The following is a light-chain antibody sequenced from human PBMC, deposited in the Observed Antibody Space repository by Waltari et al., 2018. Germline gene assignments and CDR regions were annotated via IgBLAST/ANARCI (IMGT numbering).Light chain of an antibody. CDR3: MQGTHWPPS. CDR1: QSLVHRDGSTY. Sequence: DVVMTQSPLSLPVTLGQPVSISCRSSQSLVHRDGSTYLNWFHQRPGQSPRRLIYRVSNRDSGVPDRFSGSGSGSDFTPIISRVEAEDVGVYFCMQGTHWPPSFGGGTKVEIK. J-gene: IGKJ4*01. V-gene: IGKV2-30*02. CDR2: RVS.